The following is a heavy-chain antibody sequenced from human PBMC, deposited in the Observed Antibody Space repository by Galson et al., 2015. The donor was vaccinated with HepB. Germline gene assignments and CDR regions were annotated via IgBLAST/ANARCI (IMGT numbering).Heavy chain of an antibody. J-gene: IGHJ4*02. CDR3: ARAPYLDSSGYYGGFDS. V-gene: IGHV4-30-4*07. D-gene: IGHD3-22*01. CDR1: GASVSSGSDS. CDR2: ILYSGIT. Sequence: LSLTCAVSGASVSSGSDSWSWIRQPPGKGLEWIGYILYSGITYYNPSLETRARISSAMSKNRFSLKLSSVTAADTAVYFCARAPYLDSSGYYGGFDSWGQGTLVVVSS.